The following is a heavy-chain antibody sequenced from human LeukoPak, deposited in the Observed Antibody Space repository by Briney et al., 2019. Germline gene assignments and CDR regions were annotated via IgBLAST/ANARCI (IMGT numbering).Heavy chain of an antibody. CDR2: IIPIFGTA. CDR3: ATVAGYSSGWYTNPQYYFDY. Sequence: ASVKVSCTASGGTFSSYAISWVRQAPGQGLEWMGGIIPIFGTANYAQKFQGRVTITADESTSTAYMELSSLRSEDTAVYYCATVAGYSSGWYTNPQYYFDYWGQGPWSPSPQ. V-gene: IGHV1-69*13. J-gene: IGHJ4*02. CDR1: GGTFSSYA. D-gene: IGHD6-19*01.